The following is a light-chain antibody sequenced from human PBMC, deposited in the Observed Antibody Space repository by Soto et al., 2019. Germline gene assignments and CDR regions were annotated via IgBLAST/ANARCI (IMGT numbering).Light chain of an antibody. J-gene: IGKJ1*01. CDR1: QAVNTR. Sequence: LKQSPAALSSKTGDRVTLSCRASQAVNTRLAWYQHKPGQAPRLLIYGASSRATGIPDRFSGSGSGTDFTLTISRLEPEDFAVYYCQQYGSSPWTFGQRTNVAI. CDR2: GAS. CDR3: QQYGSSPWT. V-gene: IGKV3-20*01.